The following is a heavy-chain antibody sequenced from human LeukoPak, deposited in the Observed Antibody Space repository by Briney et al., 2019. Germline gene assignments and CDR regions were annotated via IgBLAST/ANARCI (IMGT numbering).Heavy chain of an antibody. V-gene: IGHV1-46*01. CDR1: GFTFSSYA. D-gene: IGHD5-12*01. Sequence: GGSLRLSCAASGFTFSSYAMHWVRQAPGQGLEWKGIINPSGGSTSYAQKFQGRVTMTRDTSTSTVYMELSSLRSEDTAVYYCARDYLYGGYAYWGQGTLVTVSS. J-gene: IGHJ4*02. CDR3: ARDYLYGGYAY. CDR2: INPSGGST.